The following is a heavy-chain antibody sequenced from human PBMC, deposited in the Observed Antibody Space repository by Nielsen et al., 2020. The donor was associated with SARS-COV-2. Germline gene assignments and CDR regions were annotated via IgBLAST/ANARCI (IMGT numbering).Heavy chain of an antibody. CDR3: ARVHYDFWSGYSPYYYYGMDV. V-gene: IGHV3-21*01. D-gene: IGHD3-3*01. CDR1: GFTFSSYS. CDR2: ISSSSSYI. J-gene: IGHJ6*02. Sequence: GGSLRLSCAASGFTFSSYSMNWVRQAPGKGLEWVSSISSSSSYIYYADSVKGRFTISRDNSKNTLYLQMNSLRAEDTAVYYCARVHYDFWSGYSPYYYYGMDVWGQGTTVTVSS.